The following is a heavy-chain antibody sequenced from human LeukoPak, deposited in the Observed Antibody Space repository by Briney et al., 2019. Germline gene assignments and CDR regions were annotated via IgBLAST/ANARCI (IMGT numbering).Heavy chain of an antibody. D-gene: IGHD6-19*01. Sequence: PGRSLRLSCAASGFTFSSYGMHWVRQAPGKGLEWVAVIWYDGSNKYYADSVKGRFTISRDNSKNTLYLQMNSLRAEDTAVYYCVSVVLAVAGQEAECFQHWGQGTLVTVSS. J-gene: IGHJ1*01. CDR3: VSVVLAVAGQEAECFQH. CDR1: GFTFSSYG. CDR2: IWYDGSNK. V-gene: IGHV3-33*01.